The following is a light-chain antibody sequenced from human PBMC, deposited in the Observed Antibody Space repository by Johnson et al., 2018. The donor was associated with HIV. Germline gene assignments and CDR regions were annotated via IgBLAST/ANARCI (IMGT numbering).Light chain of an antibody. V-gene: IGLV1-51*02. CDR2: ENN. J-gene: IGLJ1*01. Sequence: QSVLTQPPSVSAAPGQNVTISCSGSSSNIGNNYISWYQQLPGTAPKLLIYENNKRPSGIPDRFSGSKSGTSATLGITGLQTGDEADYYCGTWDTSLSAGGVFGTVTKVTVL. CDR1: SSNIGNNY. CDR3: GTWDTSLSAGGV.